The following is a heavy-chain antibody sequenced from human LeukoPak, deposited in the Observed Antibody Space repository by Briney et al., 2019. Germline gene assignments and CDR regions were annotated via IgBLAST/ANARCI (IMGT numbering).Heavy chain of an antibody. CDR1: GFTVSSNY. CDR3: ARGLGSSRYGTLNYFDC. D-gene: IGHD6-13*01. CDR2: ISSSSSTI. J-gene: IGHJ4*02. Sequence: PGGSLRLSCAASGFTVSSNYMNWVRQAPGKGLEWVSYISSSSSTIYYADSVKGRFTISRDNAKNSLYLQMNSLRAEDTAVYYCARGLGSSRYGTLNYFDCWGQGTLVTVSS. V-gene: IGHV3-48*01.